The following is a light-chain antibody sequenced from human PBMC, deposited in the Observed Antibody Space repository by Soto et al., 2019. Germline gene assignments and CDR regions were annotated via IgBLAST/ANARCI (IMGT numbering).Light chain of an antibody. Sequence: EIVMTQSPATLSVSPGERATLSCRASQSVSSNLAWYQQKPGQAPRLLIYGASTRATGIPARFSGSGSGTAFSLTTSSLQYEDFAGYYCHQYNICPHFTFDKGNQLEIK. CDR3: HQYNICPHFT. V-gene: IGKV3-15*01. J-gene: IGKJ2*01. CDR1: QSVSSN. CDR2: GAS.